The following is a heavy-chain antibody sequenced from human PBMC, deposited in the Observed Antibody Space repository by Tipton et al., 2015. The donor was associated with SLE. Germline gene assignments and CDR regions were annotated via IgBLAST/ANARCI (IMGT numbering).Heavy chain of an antibody. CDR2: VFRGGST. Sequence: LRLSCSVYGDSLSGQYWSWIRQPPGKGLEWIGEVFRGGSTNYSPSLESRVTITVDMSKNQFSLRLISVTAADTAMYYCARGTPFMEWERNYFGPWGQGSLVTVSS. CDR3: ARGTPFMEWERNYFGP. V-gene: IGHV4-34*01. CDR1: GDSLSGQY. J-gene: IGHJ5*02. D-gene: IGHD3-3*01.